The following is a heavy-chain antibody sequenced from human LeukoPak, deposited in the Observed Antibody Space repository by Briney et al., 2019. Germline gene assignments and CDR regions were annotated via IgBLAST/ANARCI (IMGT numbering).Heavy chain of an antibody. CDR3: ARDPPWSGYTTYYFNY. D-gene: IGHD3-3*01. Sequence: GGSLRLSCAASGFTFSSYSMNWVRQAPGKGLEWVSYISSSSSTIYYADSVKGRFTISRGNAKNSLYLQMNSLRDEDTAVYYCARDPPWSGYTTYYFNYWGQGTLVTVSS. V-gene: IGHV3-48*02. CDR2: ISSSSSTI. J-gene: IGHJ4*02. CDR1: GFTFSSYS.